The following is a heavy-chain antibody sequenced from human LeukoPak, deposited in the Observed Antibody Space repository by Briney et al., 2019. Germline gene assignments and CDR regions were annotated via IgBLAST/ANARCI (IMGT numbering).Heavy chain of an antibody. CDR1: GFTFDNFA. Sequence: PGGSLRLSCVVSGFTFDNFAMHWVRQPLGKGPEWVAVISHDGRTKYYADSMKGRITISRDNSKNTLFLQMNNLRSEDTAVYFCARPSPPGDGYNPPDHWGQGTLVTVSS. J-gene: IGHJ4*02. CDR3: ARPSPPGDGYNPPDH. D-gene: IGHD5-24*01. V-gene: IGHV3-30*04. CDR2: ISHDGRTK.